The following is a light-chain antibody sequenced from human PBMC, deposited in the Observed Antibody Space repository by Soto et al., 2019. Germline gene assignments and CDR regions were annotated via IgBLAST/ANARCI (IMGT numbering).Light chain of an antibody. V-gene: IGKV3-20*01. CDR1: HSVSNNY. CDR3: HQYGSAPIT. J-gene: IGKJ5*01. CDR2: GAS. Sequence: EIVFTHSPCTLSLSPGERATLSCRASHSVSNNYLAWYQQKPGQAPRLLIYGASNRATGIPDRFSGSGSGSDFTLSISRLQTEDFAVYYCHQYGSAPITFGQGTRLEI.